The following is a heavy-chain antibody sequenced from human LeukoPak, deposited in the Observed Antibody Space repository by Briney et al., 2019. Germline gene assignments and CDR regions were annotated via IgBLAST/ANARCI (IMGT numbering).Heavy chain of an antibody. J-gene: IGHJ6*03. V-gene: IGHV3-30*02. CDR2: IRFDGSYK. CDR1: GFTFSSYG. D-gene: IGHD2-2*02. Sequence: PGGSLRLSCAASGFTFSSYGMHWVRQAPGKGLEWVAFIRFDGSYKSYADSVKGRFTISRDNSKNTLYLQMNSLRAEDTAVYYCARVAAEVVGVPGAIGFGWLRRDYYYMDVWGKGTTVTVSS. CDR3: ARVAAEVVGVPGAIGFGWLRRDYYYMDV.